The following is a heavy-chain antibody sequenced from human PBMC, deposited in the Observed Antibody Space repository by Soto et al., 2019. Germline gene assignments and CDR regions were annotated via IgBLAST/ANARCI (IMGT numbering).Heavy chain of an antibody. D-gene: IGHD4-17*01. CDR1: GYTFTTYY. J-gene: IGHJ2*01. CDR2: INPGGVST. Sequence: QVQLVQSGAEVKKPGASVEVSCKASGYTFTTYYIHWVRHAPGQGLEWMGVINPGGVSTNYAQKFQDRVTMTSDTSTSTVYMDLGSMRSEDTAVYFCARGGNGDNVGYWYFDLWGRGTLVTVST. V-gene: IGHV1-46*01. CDR3: ARGGNGDNVGYWYFDL.